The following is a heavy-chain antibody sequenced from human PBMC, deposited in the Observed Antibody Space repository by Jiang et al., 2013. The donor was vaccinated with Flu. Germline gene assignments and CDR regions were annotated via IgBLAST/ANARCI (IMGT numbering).Heavy chain of an antibody. CDR1: GFSFNYYA. J-gene: IGHJ4*02. V-gene: IGHV3-30*02. CDR2: IRLDGTSK. D-gene: IGHD2-2*01. Sequence: QLLESGGGVVQPGGSLRLSCAASGFSFNYYAMYWVRQAPGKGLEWVASIRLDGTSKYSADSVKGRFTISRDNSKKTLFLQMDRLRAEDTAVYYCATLRGSTFDTYLMDSWGQGTLVSVSS. CDR3: ATLRGSTFDTYLMDS.